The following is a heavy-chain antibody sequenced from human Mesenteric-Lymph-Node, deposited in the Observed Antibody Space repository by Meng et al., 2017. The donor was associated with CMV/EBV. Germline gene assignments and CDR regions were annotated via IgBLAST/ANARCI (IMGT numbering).Heavy chain of an antibody. V-gene: IGHV3-11*04. D-gene: IGHD3-10*01. J-gene: IGHJ4*02. CDR1: GGSITSHSYY. Sequence: LSLTCTVSGGSITSHSYYWAWIRQPPGKGLEWVSYISTSGSTIYYADSVKGRFTISRDNAKNSLYLQMNSLRAEDTAVYYCATADWGDWGQGTLVTVSS. CDR2: ISTSGSTI. CDR3: ATADWGD.